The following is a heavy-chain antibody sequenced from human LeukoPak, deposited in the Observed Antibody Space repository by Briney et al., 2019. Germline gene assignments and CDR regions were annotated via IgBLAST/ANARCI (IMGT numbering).Heavy chain of an antibody. J-gene: IGHJ5*02. CDR3: ARGSRDYGDDGWFDP. Sequence: SGTLSLTCAVYGWTFSDYYWSWLRQPPGKGLEWIGEINHSGSTNYNPSLKSRVTISVDTSKNQFSLKLGSVTAADTGVYYCARGSRDYGDDGWFDPWGQGTLVTVSS. D-gene: IGHD4-17*01. CDR2: INHSGST. V-gene: IGHV4-34*01. CDR1: GWTFSDYY.